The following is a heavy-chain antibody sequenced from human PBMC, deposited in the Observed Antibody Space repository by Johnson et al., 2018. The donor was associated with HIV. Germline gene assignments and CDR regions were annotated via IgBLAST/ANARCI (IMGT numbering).Heavy chain of an antibody. CDR1: GLTFSNYG. Sequence: QVQLVESGGGLVQPGGSLRLSCAVSGLTFSNYGMHWVRQAPGKGLEGVAVMSYDGSNKYYADSVKGRFTISRDNPKNTLYLQMNSLRAEDKAVNYCARPIARGASDIWGQGTMVTVSS. V-gene: IGHV3-33*05. CDR2: MSYDGSNK. J-gene: IGHJ3*02. D-gene: IGHD3-10*01. CDR3: ARPIARGASDI.